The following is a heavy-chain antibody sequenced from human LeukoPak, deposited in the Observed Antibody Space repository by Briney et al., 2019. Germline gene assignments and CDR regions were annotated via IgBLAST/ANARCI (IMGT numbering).Heavy chain of an antibody. CDR1: GFTFDCCG. J-gene: IGHJ6*03. Sequence: GGSLRLSCAASGFTFDCCGMHWVRQAPGKGLEWVAFIRYDGSNKYYADSVKGRFTISRDNSKNTLYLQMNSLRAEDTAVYYCAKDSGYDYGRNYYYYMDVWGKGTTVTISS. D-gene: IGHD5-12*01. CDR3: AKDSGYDYGRNYYYYMDV. CDR2: IRYDGSNK. V-gene: IGHV3-30*02.